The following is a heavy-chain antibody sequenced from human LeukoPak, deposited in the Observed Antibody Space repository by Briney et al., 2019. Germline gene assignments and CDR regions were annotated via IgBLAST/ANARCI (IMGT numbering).Heavy chain of an antibody. D-gene: IGHD4-11*01. CDR3: ARTTTVTTSVMYYFDY. CDR1: DGSVSSAAYY. J-gene: IGHJ4*02. CDR2: IHYTGST. V-gene: IGHV4-61*08. Sequence: SETLSLTCTVSDGSVSSAAYYWSWIRQPPGKGLEWIGYIHYTGSTNSNPSLKSRVTISVDTSKNQFSLNLSSVTAADTAVYYCARTTTVTTSVMYYFDYWGQGTLVTVST.